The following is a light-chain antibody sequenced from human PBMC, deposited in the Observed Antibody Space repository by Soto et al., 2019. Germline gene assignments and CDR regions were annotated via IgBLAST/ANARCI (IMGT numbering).Light chain of an antibody. V-gene: IGKV1-27*01. CDR3: QNYNSAPLT. J-gene: IGKJ4*01. Sequence: DIQMTQSPSSLSASVGDRVTITCRASQDISNSFAWYQQKPGEVPKVLIYATSILQSVVPARFSGSGSGTDFTLTISSLQPEDVATYYCQNYNSAPLTFGGGTKVEI. CDR2: ATS. CDR1: QDISNS.